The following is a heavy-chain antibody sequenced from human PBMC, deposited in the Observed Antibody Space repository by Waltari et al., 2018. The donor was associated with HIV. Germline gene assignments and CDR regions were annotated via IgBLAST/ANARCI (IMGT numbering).Heavy chain of an antibody. V-gene: IGHV1-69*02. Sequence: QVQLVQSGAEVKKPGSSVKVSCKASGGTFRSSTISWVRQAPGQGLEWMGRIIPILGIANYAQKFQGRVTITADKSTSTAYMELSSLRSEDTAVYYCAALSNIAATQEFDYWGQGTLVTVSS. D-gene: IGHD6-13*01. CDR3: AALSNIAATQEFDY. CDR2: IIPILGIA. J-gene: IGHJ4*02. CDR1: GGTFRSST.